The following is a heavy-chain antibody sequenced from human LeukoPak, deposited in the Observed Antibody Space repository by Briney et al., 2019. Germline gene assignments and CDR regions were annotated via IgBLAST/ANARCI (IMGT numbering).Heavy chain of an antibody. Sequence: GASVKVSCKASGYTFTSYGISWVRQAPGQGLEWMGWISAYNGNTNYAQKLQGRVTMTTDTSTSTAYMELRSLRSDDTAVYYCLGYDSSGEAAFDIWGQGTMVTVSS. J-gene: IGHJ3*02. CDR1: GYTFTSYG. CDR2: ISAYNGNT. CDR3: LGYDSSGEAAFDI. V-gene: IGHV1-18*01. D-gene: IGHD3-22*01.